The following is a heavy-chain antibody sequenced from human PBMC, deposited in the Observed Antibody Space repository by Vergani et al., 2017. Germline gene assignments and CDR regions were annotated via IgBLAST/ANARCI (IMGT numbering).Heavy chain of an antibody. D-gene: IGHD2-21*02. V-gene: IGHV1-69*13. J-gene: IGHJ4*02. Sequence: QVQLVQSGAEVKKPGSSVKVSCKASGGTFSSYAISWVRQAPGQGLEWMGRIIPIFGIANYAQKFQGRVTITADESTSTAYMDLSSLRSEDTAVYYCARDPLTYCSGDWCSLYFDYWGQGTLVTVSS. CDR3: ARDPLTYCSGDWCSLYFDY. CDR2: IIPIFGIA. CDR1: GGTFSSYA.